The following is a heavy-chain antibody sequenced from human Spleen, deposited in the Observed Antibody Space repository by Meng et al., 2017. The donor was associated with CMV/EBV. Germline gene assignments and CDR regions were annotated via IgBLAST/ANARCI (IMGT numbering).Heavy chain of an antibody. CDR2: ISYDGSNK. CDR1: GFTFSSYA. D-gene: IGHD2-2*02. CDR3: ARDIVVVPAAILDSYGMDV. Sequence: GESLKISCAASGFTFSSYAMHWVRQAPGKGLEWVAVISYDGSNKYYADSVKGRFTISRDNSKNTLYLQMNSLRAEDTAVYYCARDIVVVPAAILDSYGMDVWGQGITVTVSS. V-gene: IGHV3-30-3*01. J-gene: IGHJ6*02.